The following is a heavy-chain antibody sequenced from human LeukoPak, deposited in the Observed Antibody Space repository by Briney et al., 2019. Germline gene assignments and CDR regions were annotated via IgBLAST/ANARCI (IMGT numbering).Heavy chain of an antibody. CDR3: ARGTAGDTSAFDI. V-gene: IGHV4-59*01. D-gene: IGHD1-26*01. J-gene: IGHJ3*02. Sequence: SETLSLTCTVSGGSIRTNYLNWIRQPPGKGLEWIGYIYNSGTSSYNPSLKSRVTMSMDTSKSQFSLRLNSVTSADTAAYFCARGTAGDTSAFDIWGQGTMVTVSS. CDR2: IYNSGTS. CDR1: GGSIRTNY.